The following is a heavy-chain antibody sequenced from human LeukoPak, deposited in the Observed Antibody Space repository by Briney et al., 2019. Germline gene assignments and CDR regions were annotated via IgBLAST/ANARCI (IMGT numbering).Heavy chain of an antibody. D-gene: IGHD6-13*01. CDR1: GFTVNSNY. Sequence: PGESLRLSCAASGFTVNSNYMTWVRQAPGKGLEWVSVIYSGGNTYYADSVKGRFTISRHNSKNTLYLQMNSLRTEDTAVYYCARVSRGQLIDAFDIWGRGTMVTVSS. J-gene: IGHJ3*02. CDR2: IYSGGNT. V-gene: IGHV3-53*04. CDR3: ARVSRGQLIDAFDI.